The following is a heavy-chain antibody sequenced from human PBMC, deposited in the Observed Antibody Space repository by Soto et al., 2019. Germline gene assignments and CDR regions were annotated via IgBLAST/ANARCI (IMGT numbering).Heavy chain of an antibody. D-gene: IGHD1-26*01. V-gene: IGHV5-10-1*01. CDR3: ARLEKWYYNYYGLDV. Sequence: ESLKISCRGSGYSFTTYWISWVRQMPGKGLEWMGKIDPGDSSTNYSPSFRGHITISVDRSINTAHLQFSSLKAADTAVYYCARLEKWYYNYYGLDVWGQGTMVTVSS. CDR1: GYSFTTYW. J-gene: IGHJ6*02. CDR2: IDPGDSST.